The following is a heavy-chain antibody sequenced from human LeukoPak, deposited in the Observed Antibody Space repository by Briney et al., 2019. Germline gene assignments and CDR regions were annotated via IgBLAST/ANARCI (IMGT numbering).Heavy chain of an antibody. Sequence: GGSLRLSCAASGFAFSRYWMHWVRQAPGKGLVWVSCIKSDGSSTSIADSAKGRFTISRDNAKNTVYLQMNSLRAEDTAVYYCVRDNRSYNFDYWGQGTLVTVSS. J-gene: IGHJ4*02. CDR2: IKSDGSST. V-gene: IGHV3-74*01. CDR1: GFAFSRYW. CDR3: VRDNRSYNFDY. D-gene: IGHD1-26*01.